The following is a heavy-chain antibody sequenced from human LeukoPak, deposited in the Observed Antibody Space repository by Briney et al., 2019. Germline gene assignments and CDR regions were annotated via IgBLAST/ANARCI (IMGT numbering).Heavy chain of an antibody. V-gene: IGHV4-38-2*02. Sequence: SETLSLTCTVSGYSISSGYHWGWIRQPPGKGLEWIGSIYHSGSTYYNPSLKSRVTISVDKSKNQFSLKLSSVTAADTAVYYCARDREGYWGQGTLVTVSS. CDR2: IYHSGST. D-gene: IGHD1-26*01. CDR1: GYSISSGYH. J-gene: IGHJ4*02. CDR3: ARDREGY.